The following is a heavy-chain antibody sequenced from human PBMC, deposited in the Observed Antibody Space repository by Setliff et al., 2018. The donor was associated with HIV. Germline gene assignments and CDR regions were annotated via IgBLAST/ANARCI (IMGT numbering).Heavy chain of an antibody. D-gene: IGHD3-22*01. CDR2: INHSGST. Sequence: PLETLSLTCAVYGGSFSGYYWSWIRRPPGKGLEWIGEINHSGSTNYNPSLKSRVTISVDTSKNQFSLKLSSVTAADTAVFYCARLTTTYYYDSSAYYHPVWGQGTLVTVSS. CDR3: ARLTTTYYYDSSAYYHPV. CDR1: GGSFSGYY. J-gene: IGHJ4*02. V-gene: IGHV4-34*01.